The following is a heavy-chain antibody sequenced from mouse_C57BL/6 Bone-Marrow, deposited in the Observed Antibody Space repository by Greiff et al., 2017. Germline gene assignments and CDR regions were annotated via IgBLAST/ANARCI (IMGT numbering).Heavy chain of an antibody. CDR2: VYPNNGGN. V-gene: IGHV1-34*01. Sequence: EVQLQQSGPGLVKPGASVKMSCKASGYTFTDYYMHWVKHSHGKSLEWIGYVYPNNGGNGYNQTFKGKATLTLDKSSITAYMELRSLTSEDSAVYYCATTTAFDVWGTGTTVTVSS. J-gene: IGHJ1*03. D-gene: IGHD1-2*01. CDR1: GYTFTDYY. CDR3: ATTTAFDV.